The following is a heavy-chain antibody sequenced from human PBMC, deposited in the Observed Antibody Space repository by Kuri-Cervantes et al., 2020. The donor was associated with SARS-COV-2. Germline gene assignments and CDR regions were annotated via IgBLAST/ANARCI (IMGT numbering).Heavy chain of an antibody. CDR2: VRGKANNYAT. J-gene: IGHJ6*03. CDR3: ARDRYWGPQYYYYYMDV. Sequence: GGSLRLSCEVSGFLFSASAIHWVRQGSGKGLEWVGRVRGKANNYATAYAASVKGRFTISRDDSKNMAYLQMNSLRAEDTAVYYCARDRYWGPQYYYYYMDVWGKGTTVTVSS. V-gene: IGHV3-73*01. CDR1: GFLFSASA. D-gene: IGHD7-27*01.